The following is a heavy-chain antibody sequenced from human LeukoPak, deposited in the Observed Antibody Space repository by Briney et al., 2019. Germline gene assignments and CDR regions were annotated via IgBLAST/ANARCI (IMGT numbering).Heavy chain of an antibody. CDR1: GFTFSSYA. V-gene: IGHV3-23*01. Sequence: PGGPLRLSCAASGFTFSSYAMSWVRQAPGKGLEWVSAISGSGGSTYYADSVKGRFTISRDNSKNTLYLQMNSLRAEDTAVYYCAKDPEEWLANYYYYYMDVWGKGTTVTVSS. J-gene: IGHJ6*03. D-gene: IGHD6-19*01. CDR3: AKDPEEWLANYYYYYMDV. CDR2: ISGSGGST.